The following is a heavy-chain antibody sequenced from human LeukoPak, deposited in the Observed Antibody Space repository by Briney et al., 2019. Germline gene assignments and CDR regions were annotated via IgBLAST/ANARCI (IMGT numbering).Heavy chain of an antibody. CDR1: GGSISTYF. Sequence: PSETLSLTCTVSGGSISTYFWSWIRQPAGKGLEWIGRLYTSGSTNYNPSLKSRLTMSADTSKNQFSLRLRSVTAADTAVYYCXXXRXXSSGYYYYYGMDVWGQGTTVTVSS. CDR2: LYTSGST. CDR3: XXXRXXSSGYYYYYGMDV. V-gene: IGHV4-4*07. J-gene: IGHJ6*02. D-gene: IGHD3-22*01.